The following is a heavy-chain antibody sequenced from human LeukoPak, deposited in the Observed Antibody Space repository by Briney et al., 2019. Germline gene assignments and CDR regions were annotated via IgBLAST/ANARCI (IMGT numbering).Heavy chain of an antibody. Sequence: GGSLRLSCAASGFTVSSNYMSWVRQAPGKGPEWVSVIYSGGSTYYADSVKGRFTISRDNSKNTLYLQMNSLRAEDTAVYYCARLKSSSWFDYWGQGTLVTVSS. J-gene: IGHJ4*02. CDR1: GFTVSSNY. V-gene: IGHV3-53*01. CDR2: IYSGGST. D-gene: IGHD6-13*01. CDR3: ARLKSSSWFDY.